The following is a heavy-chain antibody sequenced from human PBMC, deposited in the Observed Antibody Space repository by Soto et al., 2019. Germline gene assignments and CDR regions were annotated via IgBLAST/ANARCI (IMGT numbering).Heavy chain of an antibody. D-gene: IGHD6-13*01. J-gene: IGHJ4*02. CDR1: GFTFSSYA. CDR3: ARIGYSSSCFDY. V-gene: IGHV3-7*05. Sequence: GGSLRLSCAASGFTFSSYAMNWVRQAPGKGLEWVANIRQDGSQKYYVDSVKGRFTISRDNAKNSLYLQMSSLRAEDTAVYYCARIGYSSSCFDYWGQGTLVTVSS. CDR2: IRQDGSQK.